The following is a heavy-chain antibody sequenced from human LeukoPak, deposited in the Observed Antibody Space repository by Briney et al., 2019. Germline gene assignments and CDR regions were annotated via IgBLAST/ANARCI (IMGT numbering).Heavy chain of an antibody. CDR3: AKGLGDYGPDAFDY. CDR2: ISGSDGST. V-gene: IGHV3-23*01. J-gene: IGHJ4*02. D-gene: IGHD4-17*01. CDR1: GFTFSSYG. Sequence: GGSLRLYCAASGFTFSSYGMSWVRQAPGKGLEWVSAISGSDGSTYYAESVKGRFTISRDNSKNTLFLQMNSLRAEDTAVYYCAKGLGDYGPDAFDYWVQGTLVTVSS.